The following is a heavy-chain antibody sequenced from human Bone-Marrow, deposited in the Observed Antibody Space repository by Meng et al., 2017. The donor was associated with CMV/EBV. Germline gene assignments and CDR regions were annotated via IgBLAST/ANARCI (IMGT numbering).Heavy chain of an antibody. J-gene: IGHJ5*02. Sequence: ASVKVSCKASGYTFSSYGVTWMRQAPGQGLEWMGWISGYNSDTKSAQKVQDRVTMTRDNSINTAFLQWSSVKASDTALYYCARYERPSNCYKCGHWIDAWGQGTLVTVSS. CDR3: ARYERPSNCYKCGHWIDA. V-gene: IGHV1-18*01. CDR2: ISGYNSDT. D-gene: IGHD2-21*01. CDR1: GYTFSSYG.